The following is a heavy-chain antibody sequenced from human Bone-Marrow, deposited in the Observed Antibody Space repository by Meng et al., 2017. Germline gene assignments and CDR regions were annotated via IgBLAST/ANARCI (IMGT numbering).Heavy chain of an antibody. CDR1: GDSISNYY. J-gene: IGHJ6*02. CDR3: ARLDIVATIERHYYYGMDV. CDR2: INHSGST. V-gene: IGHV4-34*01. Sequence: SETLSLTCTVSGDSISNYYWSWIRQPPGKGLEWIGEINHSGSTNYNPSLKSRVTISVDTSKNQFSLKLSSVTAADTAVYYCARLDIVATIERHYYYGMDVWGQGTTVTVSS. D-gene: IGHD5-12*01.